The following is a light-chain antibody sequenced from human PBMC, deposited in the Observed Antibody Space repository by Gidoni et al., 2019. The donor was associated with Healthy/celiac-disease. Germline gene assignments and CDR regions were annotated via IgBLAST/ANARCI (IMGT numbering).Light chain of an antibody. CDR3: QRYNSYSPRT. CDR1: QSISSW. V-gene: IGKV1-5*01. Sequence: IPMTQSPSTLSASVGDRVTITCRASQSISSWLAWYQQKPGKAPKLLIYDASSLESGVPSRFSGSGSGTEFTLTISSLQPDDFATYYCQRYNSYSPRTFGQGTKVEIK. CDR2: DAS. J-gene: IGKJ1*01.